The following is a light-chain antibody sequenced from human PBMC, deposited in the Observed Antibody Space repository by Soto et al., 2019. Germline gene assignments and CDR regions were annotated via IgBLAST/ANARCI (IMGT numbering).Light chain of an antibody. Sequence: ETVLTQSPCTLTLSPRERATLXXRASQSVSSSYLAWYQQKPGQAPXLLTYGASSRATGIPGRFSGSGSLTAFTLTISRLEPEDFAVYYCKQYISSPVSFGQGTRL. CDR2: GAS. V-gene: IGKV3-20*01. CDR3: KQYISSPVS. CDR1: QSVSSSY. J-gene: IGKJ5*01.